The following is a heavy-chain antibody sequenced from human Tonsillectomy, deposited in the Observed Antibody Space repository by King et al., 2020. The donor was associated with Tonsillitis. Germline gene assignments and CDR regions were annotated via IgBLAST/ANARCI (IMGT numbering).Heavy chain of an antibody. J-gene: IGHJ4*02. CDR2: INHSGST. V-gene: IGHV4-34*01. CDR1: GGSFSGYY. Sequence: VQLQQWGAGLLKPSETLSLTCAVYGGSFSGYYWSWIRQPPGKGLEWIGEINHSGSTNYNPSLKSRVTISVDTSKNQFSLTLGSVTAADTAVYYCARGALRFLEWFSYYFDYWGQGTLVTVSS. D-gene: IGHD3-3*01. CDR3: ARGALRFLEWFSYYFDY.